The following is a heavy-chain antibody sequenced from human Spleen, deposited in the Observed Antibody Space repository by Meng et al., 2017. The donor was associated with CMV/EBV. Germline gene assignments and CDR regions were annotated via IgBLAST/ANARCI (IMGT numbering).Heavy chain of an antibody. CDR1: FTFSSST. CDR3: ARSSLLSGWHRTPILHS. CDR2: ISDDGGNK. J-gene: IGHJ4*02. V-gene: IGHV3-30*04. Sequence: FTFSSSTMHWVRQAPGKGLEWVALISDDGGNKRYADSVKGRVTISRDNSKKTVYLQMNSLRAEDTAVYYCARSSLLSGWHRTPILHSWGQGTLVTVSS. D-gene: IGHD6-25*01.